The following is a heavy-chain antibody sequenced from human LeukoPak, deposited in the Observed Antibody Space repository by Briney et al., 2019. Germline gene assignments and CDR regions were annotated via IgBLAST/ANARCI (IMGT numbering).Heavy chain of an antibody. J-gene: IGHJ6*02. CDR2: IGTAGDT. CDR1: GFTFSSYD. D-gene: IGHD3-16*01. CDR3: ARGRWLGEDYYYGMDV. Sequence: PGRSLRLSCAASGFTFSSYDMHWVRQATGKGLEWVSTIGTAGDTYYPGSVKGQFTISRENVKNSLYLQMNSLRAGDTAVYYCARGRWLGEDYYYGMDVWGQGTTVTVSS. V-gene: IGHV3-13*01.